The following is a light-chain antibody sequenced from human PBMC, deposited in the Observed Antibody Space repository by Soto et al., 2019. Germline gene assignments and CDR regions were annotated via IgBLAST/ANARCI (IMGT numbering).Light chain of an antibody. J-gene: IGLJ1*01. CDR1: SSGVGGYNY. CDR2: EVS. V-gene: IGLV2-14*01. CDR3: SSYTSTTPYV. Sequence: QSALTQPASVSGSPGQSITISCTGTSSGVGGYNYVSWYQQHPGKAPKLMIYEVSHRPSGVSNRFSGSKSGNTASLTISGLQAEDEADYYCSSYTSTTPYVFGTGTKV.